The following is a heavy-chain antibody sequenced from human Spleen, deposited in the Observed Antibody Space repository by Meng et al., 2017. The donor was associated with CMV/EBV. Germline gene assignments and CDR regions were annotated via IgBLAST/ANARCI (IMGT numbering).Heavy chain of an antibody. CDR2: ISSSSSYI. Sequence: SGFTFSTYSMNWVRQAPGKGLEWVSSISSSSSYIYYADSVKGRFTISRDNAKSSLFLQLNSLRAEDTAVYYCAACSSTTCYRYGFDYWGQGTLVTVSS. J-gene: IGHJ4*02. D-gene: IGHD2-2*02. CDR1: GFTFSTYS. V-gene: IGHV3-21*01. CDR3: AACSSTTCYRYGFDY.